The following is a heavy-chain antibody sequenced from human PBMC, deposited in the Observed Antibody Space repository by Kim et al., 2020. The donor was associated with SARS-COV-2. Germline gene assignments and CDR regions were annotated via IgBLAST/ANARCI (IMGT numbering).Heavy chain of an antibody. J-gene: IGHJ4*02. Sequence: GGSLRLSCEGSGFIFSHYWMHWVRQAPGKGLVWVSRISSDGSFTGYADSVKGRFTISRDNAKNTLYLQMNSLRAEDTAVYYCANFGFDWLLSLWGQGTLVTVSS. CDR1: GFIFSHYW. CDR2: ISSDGSFT. CDR3: ANFGFDWLLSL. V-gene: IGHV3-74*01. D-gene: IGHD3-9*01.